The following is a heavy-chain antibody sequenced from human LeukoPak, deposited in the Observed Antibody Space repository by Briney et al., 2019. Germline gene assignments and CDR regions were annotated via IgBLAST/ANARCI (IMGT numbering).Heavy chain of an antibody. CDR3: ARRWVVGATTDY. J-gene: IGHJ4*02. D-gene: IGHD1-26*01. CDR1: GGSLSSSSYY. Sequence: SETPSLTCTVSGGSLSSSSYYWGWIRQPPGTGLEWIGSIYYSGSTYYNPSLKSRVTISVDTSKNQFSLKLSSVTAADTAVYYCARRWVVGATTDYWGQGTLVTVSS. CDR2: IYYSGST. V-gene: IGHV4-39*01.